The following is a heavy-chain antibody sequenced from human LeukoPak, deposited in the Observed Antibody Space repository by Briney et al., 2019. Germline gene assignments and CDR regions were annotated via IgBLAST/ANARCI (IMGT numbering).Heavy chain of an antibody. J-gene: IGHJ4*02. Sequence: GASVKVSCKASGGTFSSYAISWVRQAPGQGLEWMGGIIPIFGTANYAQKFQGGVTITADESTSTAYMELSSLRSEDTAVYYCARNKEGKSLDYWGQGTLVTVSS. V-gene: IGHV1-69*13. CDR3: ARNKEGKSLDY. CDR1: GGTFSSYA. CDR2: IIPIFGTA.